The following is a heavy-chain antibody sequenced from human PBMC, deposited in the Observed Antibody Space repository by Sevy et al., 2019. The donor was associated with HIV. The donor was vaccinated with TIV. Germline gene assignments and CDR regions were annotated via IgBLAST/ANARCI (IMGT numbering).Heavy chain of an antibody. J-gene: IGHJ3*02. Sequence: ASVKVSCKASGYTFTSYYMHWVRQAPGQGLEWMGIINPSGGSTSYAQKFQGRVTMTRDTSTSTVYMELSSLRSEDTAVYYCARSVGGYFQVDAFDIWGQGTMVTVSS. CDR3: ARSVGGYFQVDAFDI. V-gene: IGHV1-46*01. CDR1: GYTFTSYY. CDR2: INPSGGST. D-gene: IGHD3-22*01.